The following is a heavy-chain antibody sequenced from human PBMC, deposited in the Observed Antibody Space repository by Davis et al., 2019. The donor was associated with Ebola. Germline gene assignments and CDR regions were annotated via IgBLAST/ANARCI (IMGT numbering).Heavy chain of an antibody. CDR3: AGAGYSSGWNIDY. D-gene: IGHD6-19*01. J-gene: IGHJ4*02. CDR2: IYSSGNT. Sequence: MPSETLSLTCTVSGGSISSYYWSWIRQPPGKGLEWIGYIYSSGNTNNNPSLKSRVTISVDTSKNQFSLKLRSVTAADTAIYYCAGAGYSSGWNIDYWGQGTLVTASS. V-gene: IGHV4-59*01. CDR1: GGSISSYY.